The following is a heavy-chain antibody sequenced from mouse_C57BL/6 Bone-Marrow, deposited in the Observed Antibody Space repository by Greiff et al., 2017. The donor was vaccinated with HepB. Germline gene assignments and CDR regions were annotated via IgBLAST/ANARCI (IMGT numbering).Heavy chain of an antibody. CDR1: GFTFSSYA. CDR2: ISDGGSYT. CDR3: AREAYYGSSPWYFDV. J-gene: IGHJ1*03. V-gene: IGHV5-4*01. Sequence: EVQRVESGGGLVKPGGSLKLSCAASGFTFSSYAMSWVRQTPEKRLEWVATISDGGSYTYYPDNVKGRFTISRDNAKNNLYLQMSHLKSEDTAMYYCAREAYYGSSPWYFDVWGTGTTVTVSS. D-gene: IGHD1-1*01.